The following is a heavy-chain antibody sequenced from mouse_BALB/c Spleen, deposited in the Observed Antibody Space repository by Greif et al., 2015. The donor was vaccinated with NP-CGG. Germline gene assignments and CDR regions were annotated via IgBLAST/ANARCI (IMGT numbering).Heavy chain of an antibody. CDR2: ICYEGSI. D-gene: IGHD2-10*01. J-gene: IGHJ1*01. CDR3: SRENPYYGGHWYFDV. CDR1: GFSITSSSYC. Sequence: ESGPAVIKPSQSLSLTCIVSGFSITSSSYCWHWIRQPPGRGLEWMGRICYEGSIYYSPSIKSRSTISRDTSLNKFFIQLSSVTNEDAAMYYCSRENPYYGGHWYFDVWGAVTTVPVSS. V-gene: IGHV12-1-1*01.